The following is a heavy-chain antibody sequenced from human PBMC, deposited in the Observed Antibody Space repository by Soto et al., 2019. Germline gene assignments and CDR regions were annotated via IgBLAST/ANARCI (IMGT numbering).Heavy chain of an antibody. J-gene: IGHJ3*02. CDR2: IGTAGDT. Sequence: PGGSLRLSCAASGFTFSSYDMHWVRQATGKGLEWVSAIGTAGDTYYPGSVKGRFTISRENAKKSLYLQMNSLRAEDTAVYYCAKVGVLKVAGPDDAFDIWGQGTMVTVSS. CDR3: AKVGVLKVAGPDDAFDI. CDR1: GFTFSSYD. D-gene: IGHD6-19*01. V-gene: IGHV3-13*01.